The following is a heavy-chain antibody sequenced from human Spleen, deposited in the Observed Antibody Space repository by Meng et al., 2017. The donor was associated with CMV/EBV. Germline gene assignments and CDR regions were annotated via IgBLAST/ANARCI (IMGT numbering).Heavy chain of an antibody. CDR3: ARDMYNDFWSGYSTDYYYYGMDV. V-gene: IGHV3-48*03. J-gene: IGHJ6*02. D-gene: IGHD3-3*01. CDR2: ISRTSSVI. Sequence: GESLKISCAASGFIFSSYEMNWVRQAPGKGLEWVSYISRTSSVIYYEDSVKGRFPISRDNAKNSLYLQMSSLRAEDTAVYYCARDMYNDFWSGYSTDYYYYGMDVWGQGTTVTVSS. CDR1: GFIFSSYE.